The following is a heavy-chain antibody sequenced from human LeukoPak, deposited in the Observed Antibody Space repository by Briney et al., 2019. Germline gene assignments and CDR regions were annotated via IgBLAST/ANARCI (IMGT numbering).Heavy chain of an antibody. V-gene: IGHV3-30*02. CDR1: GFIFSDYV. CDR2: IRYDGSHK. CDR3: ARAIDSSSWYQTAFDY. D-gene: IGHD6-13*01. J-gene: IGHJ4*02. Sequence: PGGSLRLSCAASGFIFSDYVMNWLRQAPGRGLEWVAYIRYDGSHKYYIDSVKGRFTISRDNAKNTLYLQMNSLRAEDTAVYYCARAIDSSSWYQTAFDYWGQGTLVTVSS.